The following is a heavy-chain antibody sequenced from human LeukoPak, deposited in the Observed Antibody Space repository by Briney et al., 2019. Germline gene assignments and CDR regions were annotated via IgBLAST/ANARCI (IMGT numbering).Heavy chain of an antibody. CDR2: IYYSGST. CDR1: GGSISSYY. Sequence: SETLSLTCTVSGGSISSYYWSWIRQPPGKGLEWIGYIYYSGSTNYNPSLKSRVTMSVDTSKNQFSLKLSSVTAADTAAYYCARVGGSGSYYPDWFDPWGQGTLVTVSS. D-gene: IGHD3-10*01. CDR3: ARVGGSGSYYPDWFDP. V-gene: IGHV4-59*01. J-gene: IGHJ5*02.